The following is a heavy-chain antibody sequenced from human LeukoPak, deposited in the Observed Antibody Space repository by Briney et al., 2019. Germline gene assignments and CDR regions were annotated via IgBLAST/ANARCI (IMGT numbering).Heavy chain of an antibody. CDR1: GFTFSDSG. CDR2: IWHDGSNK. CDR3: AKGGDTAETAFDY. J-gene: IGHJ4*02. D-gene: IGHD2-21*02. Sequence: GRSLRLSCAASGFTFSDSGMHWVRQAPGKGLEWETFIWHDGSNKYYADSVKGRFTISRDNSKNTLYLQMNSLRAEDTAVYYCAKGGDTAETAFDYWGQGTLVTVSS. V-gene: IGHV3-33*06.